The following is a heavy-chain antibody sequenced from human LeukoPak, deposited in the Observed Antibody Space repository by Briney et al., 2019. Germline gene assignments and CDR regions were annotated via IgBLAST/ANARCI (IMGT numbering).Heavy chain of an antibody. Sequence: SETLTLTCGVSGGSIDITNYWSWVRQPPGEGLGWTGEIAHDGTTNYHPSLRSRVAMSFDRANNQFSLSLTSVTAADTAVYYCTREDRPYCPFAYWGQGVLVTVSS. CDR3: TREDRPYCPFAY. CDR1: GGSIDITNY. V-gene: IGHV4-4*02. J-gene: IGHJ4*02. D-gene: IGHD1-26*01. CDR2: IAHDGTT.